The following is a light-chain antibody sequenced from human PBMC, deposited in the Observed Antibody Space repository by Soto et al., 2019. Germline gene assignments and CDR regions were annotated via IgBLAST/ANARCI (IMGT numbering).Light chain of an antibody. CDR3: QQYNNWPGT. V-gene: IGKV3-15*01. CDR2: GAS. Sequence: EIVMTQSPATLSVSPGERATLSCRASQSVSSNLAWYQQKPGQAPRLLIYGASTRATGFPARFSGSGSGTEFTLTISSPQSEDFAVYYCQQYNNWPGTFGQGTKLEIK. J-gene: IGKJ2*01. CDR1: QSVSSN.